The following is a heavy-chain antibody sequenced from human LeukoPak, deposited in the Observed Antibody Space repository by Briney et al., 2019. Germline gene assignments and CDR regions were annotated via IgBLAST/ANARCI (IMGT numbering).Heavy chain of an antibody. CDR1: GYSFTSYW. CDR2: IYPGDSDT. J-gene: IGHJ4*02. CDR3: ARRAMAYFDY. Sequence: GESLKISCKGSGYSFTSYWIGWVRQMLGKGLEWMGIIYPGDSDTRYSPSFQGQVTISADKSISAAYLQWSSLKASDTAMYYSARRAMAYFDYWGQGTLVTVSS. V-gene: IGHV5-51*01. D-gene: IGHD5-18*01.